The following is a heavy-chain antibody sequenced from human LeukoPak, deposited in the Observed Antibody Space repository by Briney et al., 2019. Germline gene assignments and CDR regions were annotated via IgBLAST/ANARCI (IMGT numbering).Heavy chain of an antibody. CDR1: GFTFSTYS. CDR3: ARHLRYCSSTSCYIYYYMDV. CDR2: IRSSSTYI. J-gene: IGHJ6*03. Sequence: GGSLRLSCAASGFTFSTYSMNWVRQAPGKGLEWVSSIRSSSTYIYYADSVKGRFTISRDNAKNSLYLQMNSLRAEDTAVYYCARHLRYCSSTSCYIYYYMDVWGKGTTVTVSS. V-gene: IGHV3-21*01. D-gene: IGHD2-2*02.